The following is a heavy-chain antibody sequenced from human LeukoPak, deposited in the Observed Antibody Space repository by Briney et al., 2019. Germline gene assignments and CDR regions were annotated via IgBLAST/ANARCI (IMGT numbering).Heavy chain of an antibody. CDR3: ARASHYDFWSSYSYFDQ. CDR1: GFTFSSYS. D-gene: IGHD3-3*01. V-gene: IGHV3-21*01. CDR2: ISSSSSYI. J-gene: IGHJ4*02. Sequence: PGGSLRLSCSASGFTFSSYSMNWVRQAPGKGLEWVSSISSSSSYIYYADSVKGRFTISRDNAKNTLYLQMNSLRAEDTAVYYCARASHYDFWSSYSYFDQWGQGTLITVSS.